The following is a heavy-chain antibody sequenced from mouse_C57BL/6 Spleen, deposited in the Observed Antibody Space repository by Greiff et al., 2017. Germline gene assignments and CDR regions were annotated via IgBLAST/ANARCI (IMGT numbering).Heavy chain of an antibody. CDR1: GYTFTSYW. CDR2: IDPSDSYT. J-gene: IGHJ4*01. V-gene: IGHV1-69*01. Sequence: QVQLQQPGAELVMPGASVKLSCKASGYTFTSYWMHWVKQRPGQGLEWIGEIDPSDSYTNYNQKFKGKSTLTVDKSSSTAYMQLSSLTSEDSAVYYCARSEESSGYDAMDYWGQGTSVTVSS. D-gene: IGHD3-2*02. CDR3: ARSEESSGYDAMDY.